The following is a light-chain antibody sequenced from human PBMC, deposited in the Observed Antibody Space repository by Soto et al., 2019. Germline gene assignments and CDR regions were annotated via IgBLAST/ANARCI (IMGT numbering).Light chain of an antibody. CDR1: QSVSSY. CDR3: QQRSNWPTT. Sequence: EIVLTQSPATLSLSPGERATLSCRASQSVSSYLAWYQQKPGQAPRLLISDASTRATGIPARFSGSGSGTDFTLTISSPEPDDFAVYYCQQRSNWPTTFGPGTKVDIK. V-gene: IGKV3-11*01. CDR2: DAS. J-gene: IGKJ3*01.